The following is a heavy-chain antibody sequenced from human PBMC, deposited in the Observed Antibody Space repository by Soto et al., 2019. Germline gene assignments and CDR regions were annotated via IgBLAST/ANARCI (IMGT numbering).Heavy chain of an antibody. V-gene: IGHV1-69*12. Sequence: QVQLVQSGAELRKPGSSVTVSCKASGGTFTTYAISWVRQAPGQGLEWMGGIIPTFGTATYAQKFQGRVTSTADESTSTASMELSSLTSEDTAVYFCARGWPLDEWGQGALVTVSS. J-gene: IGHJ4*02. CDR1: GGTFTTYA. CDR3: ARGWPLDE. CDR2: IIPTFGTA.